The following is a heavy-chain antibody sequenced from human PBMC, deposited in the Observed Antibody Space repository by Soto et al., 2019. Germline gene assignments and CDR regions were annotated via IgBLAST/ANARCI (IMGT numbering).Heavy chain of an antibody. CDR2: IIPMYGPA. D-gene: IGHD3-10*01. CDR1: GGTFSSYA. Sequence: QVPLVQSGAEVKKPGSSVTVSCKASGGTFSSYAIHWVRQAPAQGLEWMGGIIPMYGPAKYAQRFQGRVTITADESTTTVYKELTSLTSQDTAVYYCARVASMVRGVSANWFDPWGHGTLVTVSS. J-gene: IGHJ5*02. V-gene: IGHV1-69*01. CDR3: ARVASMVRGVSANWFDP.